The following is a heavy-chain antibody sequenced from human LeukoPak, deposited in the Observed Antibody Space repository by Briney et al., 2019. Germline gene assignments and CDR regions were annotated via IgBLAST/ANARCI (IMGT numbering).Heavy chain of an antibody. CDR2: INHSGST. V-gene: IGHV4-34*01. CDR3: ARELPQRYSYGFPPREYYFDY. Sequence: QTSETLSLTCAVYGGSFSGYYWSWIRQPPGKGLEWIGEINHSGSTNYNPSLKSRVTISVDTSKNQFSLKLSSVTAADTAVYYCARELPQRYSYGFPPREYYFDYWGQGTLVTVSS. D-gene: IGHD5-18*01. CDR1: GGSFSGYY. J-gene: IGHJ4*02.